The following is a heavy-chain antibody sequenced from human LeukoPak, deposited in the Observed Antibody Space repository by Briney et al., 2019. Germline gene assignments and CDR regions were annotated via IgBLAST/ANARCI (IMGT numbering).Heavy chain of an antibody. V-gene: IGHV1-8*01. D-gene: IGHD3-22*01. CDR1: GYTLTSYD. CDR3: ARGPLYYYDSSGPFYFDY. J-gene: IGHJ4*02. CDR2: MNPNSGNT. Sequence: ASVKVSCKASGYTLTSYDINWVRQATGQGLEWMAWMNPNSGNTGYAQKFQGRVTMTRNTSISTAYMELSSLRSEDTAVYYCARGPLYYYDSSGPFYFDYWGQGTLVTVSS.